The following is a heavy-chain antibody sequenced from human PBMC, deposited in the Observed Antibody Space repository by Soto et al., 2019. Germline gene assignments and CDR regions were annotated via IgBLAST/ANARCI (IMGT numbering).Heavy chain of an antibody. CDR3: AKGDSGSHEPRYYYYGMDV. D-gene: IGHD1-26*01. J-gene: IGHJ6*02. CDR1: GGTFSSYA. V-gene: IGHV3-23*01. CDR2: ISGSGGST. Sequence: GASVKVSCKASGGTFSSYAMSWVRQAPGKGLEWVSAISGSGGSTYYADSVKGRFTISRDNSKNTLYLQMNSLRAEDTAVYYCAKGDSGSHEPRYYYYGMDVWGQGTTVTVSS.